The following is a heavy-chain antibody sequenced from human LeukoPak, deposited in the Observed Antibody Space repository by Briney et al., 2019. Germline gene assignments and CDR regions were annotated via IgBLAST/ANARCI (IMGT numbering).Heavy chain of an antibody. D-gene: IGHD3-22*01. CDR3: ARGGGYDTSGYYYGLDY. J-gene: IGHJ4*02. Sequence: PSETLSLTCTVSGGSMSSYYWSWIRQPPGEGLEWLGYIYYSGSTNYNPSLKSRVTISVDTSKNQFSLKLSSVTAADTALYYCARGGGYDTSGYYYGLDYWGQGTLVTVSS. CDR1: GGSMSSYY. CDR2: IYYSGST. V-gene: IGHV4-59*01.